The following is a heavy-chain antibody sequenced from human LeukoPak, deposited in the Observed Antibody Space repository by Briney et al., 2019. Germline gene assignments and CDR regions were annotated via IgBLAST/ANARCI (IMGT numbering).Heavy chain of an antibody. Sequence: ASVKVSCKTSGYTFTTYNLGISWVRQAPGQGLEWMGWINTYNGNTNYAQKFQGRVTMTTDTSTSTAYMELRSLRSDDTAVFYCARDGEGATDCDYWGQGTLVTVSS. CDR3: ARDGEGATDCDY. V-gene: IGHV1-18*04. D-gene: IGHD3-10*01. CDR2: INTYNGNT. CDR1: GYTFTTYNLG. J-gene: IGHJ4*02.